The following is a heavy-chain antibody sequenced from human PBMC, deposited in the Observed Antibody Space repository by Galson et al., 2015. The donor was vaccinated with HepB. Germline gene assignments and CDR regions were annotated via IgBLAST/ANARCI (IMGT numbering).Heavy chain of an antibody. J-gene: IGHJ4*02. CDR2: IDPSDSYI. V-gene: IGHV5-10-1*01. CDR1: GYRFTNYW. CDR3: ATSYYYDSSGYKGAIDY. D-gene: IGHD3-22*01. Sequence: QSGAEVKKPGESLRISCKGSGYRFTNYWISWVRQMPGKGLEWMGKIDPSDSYIKYSPSFQGHVTISADKSISTAYLQWSSLKASDTAMYYCATSYYYDSSGYKGAIDYRGQGTLVTVSP.